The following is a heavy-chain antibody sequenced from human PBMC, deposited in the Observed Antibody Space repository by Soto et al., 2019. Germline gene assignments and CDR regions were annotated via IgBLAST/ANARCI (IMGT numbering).Heavy chain of an antibody. V-gene: IGHV4-34*01. CDR1: GGSFSGYY. CDR3: ARVELSVVVPAAQRGGWFDP. CDR2: INHSGNT. Sequence: SETLSLTCAVYGGSFSGYYWSWIRQPPGKGLEWIGEINHSGNTNYNPSLKSRVTISVDTSKNQFSLKLSSVTAADTAVYYCARVELSVVVPAAQRGGWFDPWGQGTLVTVSS. D-gene: IGHD2-2*01. J-gene: IGHJ5*02.